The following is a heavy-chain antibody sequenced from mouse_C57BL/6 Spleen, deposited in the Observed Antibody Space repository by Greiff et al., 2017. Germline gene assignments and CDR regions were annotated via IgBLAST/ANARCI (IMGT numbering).Heavy chain of an antibody. D-gene: IGHD6-1*01. J-gene: IGHJ1*03. CDR2: ISSGGSYT. CDR1: GFTFSSYG. V-gene: IGHV5-6*02. Sequence: EVMLVESGGDLVKPGGSLKLSCAASGFTFSSYGMSWVRQTPDKRLEWVATISSGGSYTYYPDSVKGRFTISRDNAKNTLYLQMSSLKSEDTAMYYCARSTLAYWYFDVWGTGTTVTVSS. CDR3: ARSTLAYWYFDV.